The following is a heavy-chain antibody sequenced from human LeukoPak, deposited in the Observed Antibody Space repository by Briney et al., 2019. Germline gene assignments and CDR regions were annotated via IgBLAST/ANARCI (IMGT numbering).Heavy chain of an antibody. CDR1: GVSISSSNSY. V-gene: IGHV4-39*01. CDR3: ARHGGRGMDV. J-gene: IGHJ6*04. D-gene: IGHD3-16*01. CDR2: INHSGGT. Sequence: SETLSLTCTVSGVSISSSNSYWGWIRQPPGKGLEWIGEINHSGGTNYNPSLKSRVTISIDTSKNQFSLKLTSVTAADTAVYYCARHGGRGMDVWGKGTTVTISS.